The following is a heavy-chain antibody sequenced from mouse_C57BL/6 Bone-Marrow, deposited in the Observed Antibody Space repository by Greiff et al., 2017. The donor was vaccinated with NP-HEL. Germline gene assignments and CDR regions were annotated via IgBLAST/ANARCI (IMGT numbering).Heavy chain of an antibody. V-gene: IGHV1-62-2*01. CDR1: GYTFTEYT. CDR3: ARHGDPYYAMDY. CDR2: FYPGSGSI. J-gene: IGHJ4*01. Sequence: QVHVKQSGAELVKPGASVKLSCKASGYTFTEYTIHWVKQRSGQGLEWIGWFYPGSGSIKYNEKFKDKATLTADQSSSTVSMELSRFTSEDAAVYFCARHGDPYYAMDYWGQGTSVTVSA.